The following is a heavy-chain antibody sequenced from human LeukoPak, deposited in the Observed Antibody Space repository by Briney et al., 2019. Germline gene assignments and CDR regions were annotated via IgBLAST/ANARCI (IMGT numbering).Heavy chain of an antibody. CDR1: GYTLTELS. CDR2: FYPEDGET. CDR3: ATARSSTSVYYYGMDV. Sequence: ASVKVSCKVSGYTLTELSMHWVRQAPGKGLEWMGGFYPEDGETIYAQKFQGRVTLTEDTSTDTAYMELSSLRSEDTAVYYCATARSSTSVYYYGMDVWGQGTTVTVSS. V-gene: IGHV1-24*01. D-gene: IGHD2-2*01. J-gene: IGHJ6*02.